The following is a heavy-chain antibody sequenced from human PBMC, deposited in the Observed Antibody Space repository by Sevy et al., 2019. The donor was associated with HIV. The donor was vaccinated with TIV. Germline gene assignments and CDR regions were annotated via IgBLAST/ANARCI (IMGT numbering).Heavy chain of an antibody. Sequence: GGSLRLSCAASGFTFSDYYMSWIRQAPGKGLEWVSYISSSGSTIYYTDSVKGRLTISRDNAKNSLYLQMNSLRAEDTAVYYCAASGSYSGFAFDIWGQGTMVTVSS. CDR2: ISSSGSTI. V-gene: IGHV3-11*01. J-gene: IGHJ3*02. CDR3: AASGSYSGFAFDI. D-gene: IGHD1-26*01. CDR1: GFTFSDYY.